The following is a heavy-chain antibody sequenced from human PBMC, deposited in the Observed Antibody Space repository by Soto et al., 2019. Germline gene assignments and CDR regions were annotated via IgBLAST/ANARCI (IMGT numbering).Heavy chain of an antibody. CDR2: ISSSSDNI. Sequence: EVQLVESGGGLVQPGGSPRLSCAASGFVFSSYHMNWVRQAPGKGLEWISYISSSSDNIYYAGSERGRFTISRDNAKNSLYLQMNSLRADDTAVYYCARDNGYCSSTSCYYDYYMDVWGKWSTVTVSS. D-gene: IGHD2-2*03. V-gene: IGHV3-48*01. CDR1: GFVFSSYH. CDR3: ARDNGYCSSTSCYYDYYMDV. J-gene: IGHJ6*03.